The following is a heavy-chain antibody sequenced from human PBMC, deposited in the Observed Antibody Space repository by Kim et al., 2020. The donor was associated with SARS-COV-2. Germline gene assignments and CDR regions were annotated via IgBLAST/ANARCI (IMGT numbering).Heavy chain of an antibody. CDR2: ISYDGSNK. D-gene: IGHD2-15*01. Sequence: GGSLRLSCAASGFTFSSYGMHWVRQAPGKGLEWVAVISYDGSNKYYADSVKGRFTISRDNSKNTLYLQMNSLRAEDTAVYYCAKSLVGPFDYWGQGTLVTVSS. J-gene: IGHJ4*02. CDR3: AKSLVGPFDY. CDR1: GFTFSSYG. V-gene: IGHV3-30*18.